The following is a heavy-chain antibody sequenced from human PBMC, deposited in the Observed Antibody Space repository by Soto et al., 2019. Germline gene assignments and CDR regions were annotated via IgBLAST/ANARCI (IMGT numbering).Heavy chain of an antibody. Sequence: ASVKVSCKASGGTFSSYAISWVRQAPGQGLEWMGGIIPIFGTANYAQKFQGRVTITADESTGTAYMELSSLRSEDTAVYYCATDQLGYCSGASCYLPRVDYWGQGTLVTVSS. V-gene: IGHV1-69*13. CDR2: IIPIFGTA. CDR3: ATDQLGYCSGASCYLPRVDY. D-gene: IGHD2-15*01. CDR1: GGTFSSYA. J-gene: IGHJ4*02.